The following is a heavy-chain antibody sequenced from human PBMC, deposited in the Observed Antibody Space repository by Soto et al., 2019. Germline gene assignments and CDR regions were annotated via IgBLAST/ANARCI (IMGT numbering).Heavy chain of an antibody. CDR1: GYTFTSYY. D-gene: IGHD3-9*01. CDR3: ARDGGTAYYDILTGYLHNRFDP. J-gene: IGHJ5*02. Sequence: ASVKVSCKASGYTFTSYYMHWVRQAPGQGLEWMGIINPSGGSTSYAQKFQGRVTMTRDTSTSTVYMELSSLRSEDTAVYYCARDGGTAYYDILTGYLHNRFDPWGQGTLVTVSS. V-gene: IGHV1-46*01. CDR2: INPSGGST.